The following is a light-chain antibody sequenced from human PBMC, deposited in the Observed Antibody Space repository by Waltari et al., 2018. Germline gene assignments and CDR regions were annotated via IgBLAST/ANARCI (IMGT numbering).Light chain of an antibody. CDR1: SRDVGGYNY. CDR2: DVN. Sequence: QSALTQPRSVSGSPGQSVTSSCTGTSRDVGGYNYVPWYQQHPGNAPQLMIYDVNKRPSGVPDRCSGSKSGTTASLTVSGLRAEDEAAYYCYSFAGTTTWVFGGGTKLTVL. V-gene: IGLV2-11*01. J-gene: IGLJ3*02. CDR3: YSFAGTTTWV.